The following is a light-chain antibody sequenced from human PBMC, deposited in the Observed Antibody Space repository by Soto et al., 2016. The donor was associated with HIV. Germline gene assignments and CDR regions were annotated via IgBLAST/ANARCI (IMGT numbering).Light chain of an antibody. CDR2: GKN. Sequence: SSELTQDPAVSVALGQTVRITCQGDSLRRYYASWYQQKPGQAPVLVIYGKNNRPPGIPDRFSGSSSGNTASLTITGAQAEDEADYYCNSRDNSGNHYVFGTGTKVTVL. CDR1: SLRRYY. CDR3: NSRDNSGNHYV. J-gene: IGLJ1*01. V-gene: IGLV3-19*01.